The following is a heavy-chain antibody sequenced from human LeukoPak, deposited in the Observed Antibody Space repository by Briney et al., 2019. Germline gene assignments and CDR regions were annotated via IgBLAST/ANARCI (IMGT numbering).Heavy chain of an antibody. V-gene: IGHV3-23*01. CDR2: ISGSGGSR. Sequence: HPGGSLRLSCAASGFTFSSYAMSWVRQAPGKGLEWVSAISGSGGSRYSADSVKGRFTISRDNSKNTLYLQMNSLRAEDTAIYYCATSADSSGNDWGQGTLVTVSS. CDR1: GFTFSSYA. CDR3: ATSADSSGND. J-gene: IGHJ4*02. D-gene: IGHD3-22*01.